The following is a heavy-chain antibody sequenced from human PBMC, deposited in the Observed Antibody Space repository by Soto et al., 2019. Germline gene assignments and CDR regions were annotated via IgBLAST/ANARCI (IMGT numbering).Heavy chain of an antibody. V-gene: IGHV1-3*01. CDR1: GYTFTSYA. CDR2: INAGNGNT. D-gene: IGHD2-2*02. J-gene: IGHJ6*04. CDR3: ASDSAGYCSSTSCYSYYYGREA. Sequence: ASVKVSCKASGYTFTSYAMHWVRQAPGQRLEWMGWINAGNGNTKYSQKFQGRVTITRDTSASTAYMELSSLRSEDTAVYYCASDSAGYCSSTSCYSYYYGREAWGKGNTVIVSA.